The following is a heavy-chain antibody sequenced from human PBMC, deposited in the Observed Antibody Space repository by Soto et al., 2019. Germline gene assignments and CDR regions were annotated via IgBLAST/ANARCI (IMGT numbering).Heavy chain of an antibody. CDR2: IIGSGVNV. D-gene: IGHD3-10*01. CDR1: GFSFSNYA. J-gene: IGHJ4*02. Sequence: PXESLLLSCTASGFSFSNYAINWVRLAPGKRLEWVSSIIGSGVNVFYADSVKGRFTISRDNSKNTVYLEMNSLRADDTAEYFCALGSAFECKGAICYCFDHWGRGTLVTVSS. V-gene: IGHV3-23*01. CDR3: ALGSAFECKGAICYCFDH.